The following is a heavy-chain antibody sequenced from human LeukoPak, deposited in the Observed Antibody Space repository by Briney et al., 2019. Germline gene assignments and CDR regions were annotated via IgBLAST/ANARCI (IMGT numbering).Heavy chain of an antibody. D-gene: IGHD6-13*01. CDR2: MNPNSGNT. CDR1: GYTFTSYD. J-gene: IGHJ6*03. CDR3: ARGRRQLGAGLYYYYYMDV. V-gene: IGHV1-8*01. Sequence: ASVQVSCKASGYTFTSYDINWVRQATGQGLEWMGWMNPNSGNTGYAQKFQGRVTMTRNTSISTAYMELSSLRSEDTAVYYCARGRRQLGAGLYYYYYMDVWGKGTTVTVSS.